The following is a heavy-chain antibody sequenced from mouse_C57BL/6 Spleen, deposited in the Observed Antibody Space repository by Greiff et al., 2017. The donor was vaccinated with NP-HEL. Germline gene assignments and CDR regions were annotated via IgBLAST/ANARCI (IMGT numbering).Heavy chain of an antibody. D-gene: IGHD1-1*01. CDR1: GYTFTSYW. V-gene: IGHV1-55*01. CDR2: IYPGSGST. J-gene: IGHJ2*01. CDR3: AREGTTVVAYYFDY. Sequence: VKLQQPGAELVKPGASVKMSCKASGYTFTSYWITWVKQRPGQGLEWIGDIYPGSGSTNYNEKFKSKATLTVDTSSSTAYMQLSSLTSEDSAVYYCAREGTTVVAYYFDYWGQGTTLTVSS.